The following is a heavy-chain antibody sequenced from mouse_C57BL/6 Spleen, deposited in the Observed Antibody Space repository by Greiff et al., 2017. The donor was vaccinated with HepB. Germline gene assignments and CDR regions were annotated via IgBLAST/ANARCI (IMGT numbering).Heavy chain of an antibody. CDR1: GFTFSDYG. D-gene: IGHD1-3*01. Sequence: EVQLVESGGGLVKPGGSLKLSCAASGFTFSDYGMHWVRQAPEKGLEWVAYISSGSSTIYYADTVKGRFTISRDNAKNTLFLQMTSLRSEDTAMYYCARRSKEYYFDYWGQGTTLTVSS. CDR3: ARRSKEYYFDY. J-gene: IGHJ2*01. V-gene: IGHV5-17*01. CDR2: ISSGSSTI.